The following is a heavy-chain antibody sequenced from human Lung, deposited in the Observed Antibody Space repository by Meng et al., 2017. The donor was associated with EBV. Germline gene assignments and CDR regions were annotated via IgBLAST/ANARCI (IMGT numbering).Heavy chain of an antibody. CDR3: ARDRGYLYPSDF. D-gene: IGHD5-18*01. Sequence: QVQLQESGPVLVKPSQTLSLTCTVSGDSIGNGYFWSWIRQPPGKGLEWIGYIYNVGATYYNPSLKSRVSISVDMSMTRFSLKLTSVTAADTAMYYCARDRGYLYPSDFWGRGTLVTVSS. CDR2: IYNVGAT. V-gene: IGHV4-30-4*01. CDR1: GDSIGNGYF. J-gene: IGHJ4*02.